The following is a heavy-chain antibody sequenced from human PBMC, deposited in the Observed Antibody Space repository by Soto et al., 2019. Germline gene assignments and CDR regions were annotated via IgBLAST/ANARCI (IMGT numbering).Heavy chain of an antibody. CDR1: GFTFSGSA. CDR2: IRSKANSYAT. D-gene: IGHD3-3*01. J-gene: IGHJ3*02. Sequence: GGSLRLSCAASGFTFSGSAMHWVRQASGKGLEWVGRIRSKANSYATAYAASVKGRFTISRDDSKNTAYLQMNSLKTEDTAVYYCTRPLLRFLEDPGEFDIWAQGTLFTV. CDR3: TRPLLRFLEDPGEFDI. V-gene: IGHV3-73*01.